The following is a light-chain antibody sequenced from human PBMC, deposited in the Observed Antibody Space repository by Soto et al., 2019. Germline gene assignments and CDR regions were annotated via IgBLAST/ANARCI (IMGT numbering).Light chain of an antibody. CDR3: QQYISYPYT. J-gene: IGKJ2*01. CDR1: RTTNTC. Sequence: GDRVTITCRASRTTNTCLAWYQQKPGTAPKLLIYDASRLQGGAPSRFSASGSGTEYTLTISSLQPDDLATYYCQQYISYPYTVGQRTKVEIK. CDR2: DAS. V-gene: IGKV1-5*01.